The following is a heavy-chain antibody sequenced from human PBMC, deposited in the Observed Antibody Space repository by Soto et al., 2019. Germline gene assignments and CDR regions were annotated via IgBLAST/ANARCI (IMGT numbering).Heavy chain of an antibody. D-gene: IGHD2-15*01. CDR1: GYTFTSCG. CDR3: VRLSGWGGGSCYIPDY. V-gene: IGHV1-18*01. Sequence: QVPLVQSGAEVMQPGASVKVSCKASGYTFTSCGISWVRQAPGQGLEWMGWISAYNGNTNYAQNFQGRVTMTTDTSTSTAYVELRSLRSDDTAVYYCVRLSGWGGGSCYIPDYWGQGTLLTVSS. CDR2: ISAYNGNT. J-gene: IGHJ4*02.